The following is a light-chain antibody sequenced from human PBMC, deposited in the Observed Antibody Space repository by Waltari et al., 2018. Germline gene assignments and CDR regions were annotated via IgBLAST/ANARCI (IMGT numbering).Light chain of an antibody. CDR3: QQSYSHTRT. CDR1: QSISSY. Sequence: DIHMTQSPSSLSTSVGVRVTITCRASQSISSYLHWYQQKPGKAPKLLIYAASSLQSGVPSRFSGSGSGRDFTLIISSLQPEDFATYYCQQSYSHTRTFGQGTKVEIK. V-gene: IGKV1-39*01. J-gene: IGKJ1*01. CDR2: AAS.